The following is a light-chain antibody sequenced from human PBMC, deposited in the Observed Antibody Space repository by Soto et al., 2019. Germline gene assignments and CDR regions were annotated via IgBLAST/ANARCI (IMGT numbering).Light chain of an antibody. CDR3: QQYNDWPLT. Sequence: EIVMTQSPATLSVSPGQRATLSCRASQSVYSNLAWYQQKPGQAPSLLIYAAFTRATDIPARFSGSVSGTEFTLTISSLQSEDFAVYYCQQYNDWPLTFGGGTKVEIK. CDR2: AAF. CDR1: QSVYSN. J-gene: IGKJ4*01. V-gene: IGKV3-15*01.